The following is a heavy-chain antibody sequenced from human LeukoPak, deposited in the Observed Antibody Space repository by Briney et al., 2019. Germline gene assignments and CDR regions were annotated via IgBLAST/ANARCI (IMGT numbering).Heavy chain of an antibody. CDR3: ARDHLAVRGVIISPYFDY. V-gene: IGHV3-30-3*01. J-gene: IGHJ4*02. CDR2: ISYDGSNK. Sequence: GRSLRLSCAASGFTFSSYAMHWVRQAPGKGLEWVAVISYDGSNKYYADSVKGRFTISRDNSKNTLYLQMNSLRAEDTAVYYCARDHLAVRGVIISPYFDYWGQGTLVTVSS. CDR1: GFTFSSYA. D-gene: IGHD3-10*01.